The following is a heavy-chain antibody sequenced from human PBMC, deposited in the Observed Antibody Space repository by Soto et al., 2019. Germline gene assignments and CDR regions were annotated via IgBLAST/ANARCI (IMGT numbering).Heavy chain of an antibody. V-gene: IGHV1-18*04. CDR2: ISVNSGYT. CDR3: ARAPHSSSSAGSSVY. J-gene: IGHJ4*02. CDR1: GYTFTSYG. Sequence: ASVEVSCKASGYTFTSYGINWVRQAPGQGPEWMGWISVNSGYTNYAQQFQGRITMTTETSTSTAYMELTSLRSDDTAVYYCARAPHSSSSAGSSVYWGQGTLVTVSS. D-gene: IGHD6-6*01.